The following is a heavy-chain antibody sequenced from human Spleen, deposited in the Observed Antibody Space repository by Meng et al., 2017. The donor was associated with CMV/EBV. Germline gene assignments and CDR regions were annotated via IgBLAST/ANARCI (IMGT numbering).Heavy chain of an antibody. CDR3: ARKLELPDYYYYGMDV. D-gene: IGHD1-7*01. Sequence: GESLKISCAASGFSFSSYAKSWVRQAPGKGLEWVSVIYSGGSTYYADSVKGRFTISRDNSKNTLYLQMNSLRAEDTAVYYCARKLELPDYYYYGMDVWGQGTTVTVSS. V-gene: IGHV3-66*01. J-gene: IGHJ6*02. CDR2: IYSGGST. CDR1: GFSFSSYA.